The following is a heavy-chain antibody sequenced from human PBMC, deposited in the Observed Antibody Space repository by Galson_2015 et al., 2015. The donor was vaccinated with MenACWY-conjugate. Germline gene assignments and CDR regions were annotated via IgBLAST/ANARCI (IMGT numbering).Heavy chain of an antibody. CDR2: INPSGGST. V-gene: IGHV1-46*04. J-gene: IGHJ4*02. CDR1: GYTFTSYY. Sequence: QSGAEVKKPGPSVTVSCRASGYTFTSYYIHWVRQAPGQGLEWMGVINPSGGSTTYAQKLQGRVTMTRDTSTSTVYMELSSLRSEDTAVYYCAREPHGSGWSDFFDYWGQGTLVPVSS. CDR3: AREPHGSGWSDFFDY. D-gene: IGHD6-19*01.